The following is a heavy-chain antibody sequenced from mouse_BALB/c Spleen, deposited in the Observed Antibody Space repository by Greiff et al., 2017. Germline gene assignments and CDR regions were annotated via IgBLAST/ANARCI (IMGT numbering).Heavy chain of an antibody. CDR1: GYTFSSYW. CDR3: ARSGDYDGYYYAMDY. V-gene: IGHV1-9*01. Sequence: QVHVKQSGAELMKPGASVKISCKATGYTFSSYWIEWVKQRPGHGLEWIGEILPGSGSTNYNEKFKGKATFTADTSSNTAYMQLSSLTSEDSAVYYCARSGDYDGYYYAMDYWGQGTSVTVSS. J-gene: IGHJ4*01. D-gene: IGHD2-4*01. CDR2: ILPGSGST.